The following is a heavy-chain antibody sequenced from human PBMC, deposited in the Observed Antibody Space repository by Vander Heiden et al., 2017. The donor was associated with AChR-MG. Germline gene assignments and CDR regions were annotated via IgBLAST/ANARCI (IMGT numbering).Heavy chain of an antibody. V-gene: IGHV1-2*02. Sequence: QVQLVQSGAEVKKPGASVKVSCKASEYRFTDYYMHWVRQAPGQGLEWMGWINPNSGGTSYAQKFQGRVTMTRDTSISTAYMELSRLKSDDTAIYYCARVSPRGLHDLDCWGQGTLVTVSS. J-gene: IGHJ4*02. CDR1: EYRFTDYY. D-gene: IGHD1-1*01. CDR2: INPNSGGT. CDR3: ARVSPRGLHDLDC.